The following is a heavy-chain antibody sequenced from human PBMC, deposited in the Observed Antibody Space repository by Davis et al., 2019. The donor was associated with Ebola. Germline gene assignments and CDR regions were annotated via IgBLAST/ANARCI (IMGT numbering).Heavy chain of an antibody. J-gene: IGHJ6*02. CDR3: ARDGYYYGSGSWYYGMDV. V-gene: IGHV3-30*03. CDR1: GFTFSSYG. Sequence: GGSLRLSCAASGFTFSSYGMYWVRQAPGKGLEWVAVISYDGSNKYYADSVKGRFTISRDNSKNTLYLQMNSLRAEDTAVYYCARDGYYYGSGSWYYGMDVWGQGTTVTVSS. D-gene: IGHD3-10*01. CDR2: ISYDGSNK.